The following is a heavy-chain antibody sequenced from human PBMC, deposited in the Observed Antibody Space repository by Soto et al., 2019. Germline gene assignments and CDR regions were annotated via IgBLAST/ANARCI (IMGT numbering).Heavy chain of an antibody. V-gene: IGHV3-66*01. CDR3: ARDPSRTHDYGDYADAFDI. Sequence: GGSLRLSCAASGFTVSSNYMSWVRQAPGKGLEWVSVIYSGGSTYYADSVKGRFTISRDNSKDTLYLQMNSLRAEDTAVYYCARDPSRTHDYGDYADAFDIWGQGTMVTVS. CDR2: IYSGGST. CDR1: GFTVSSNY. D-gene: IGHD4-17*01. J-gene: IGHJ3*02.